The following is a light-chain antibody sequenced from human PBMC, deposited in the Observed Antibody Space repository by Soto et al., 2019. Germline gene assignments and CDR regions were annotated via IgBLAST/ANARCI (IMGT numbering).Light chain of an antibody. Sequence: QSVLTQPAAVSGSPGQSITLSCTGTSSDVGAYNFVSWYQQRPGKAPQLMISEVNKRPSGLSDRFSGSKSGNTASLTISGLQAEDEADYYCTAYTIAATVVFGTGTKVTVL. CDR2: EVN. CDR1: SSDVGAYNF. V-gene: IGLV2-14*01. J-gene: IGLJ1*01. CDR3: TAYTIAATVV.